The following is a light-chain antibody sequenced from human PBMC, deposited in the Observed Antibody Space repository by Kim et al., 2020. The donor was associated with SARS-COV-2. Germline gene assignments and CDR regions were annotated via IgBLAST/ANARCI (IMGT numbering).Light chain of an antibody. CDR3: QQYKSYTYT. J-gene: IGKJ2*01. CDR2: KAS. CDR1: QSISSW. V-gene: IGKV1-5*03. Sequence: SADVGDRVTTACRASQSISSWLAWYQQKPGKGPKVVIYKASSLESGVPSRFSGSGSGTEFTLTISSLQPDDLASYYCQQYKSYTYTFGQGTKLEI.